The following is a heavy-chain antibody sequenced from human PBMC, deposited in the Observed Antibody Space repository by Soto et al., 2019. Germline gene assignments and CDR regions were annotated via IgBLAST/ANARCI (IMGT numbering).Heavy chain of an antibody. J-gene: IGHJ6*02. CDR1: GLTFGNVW. CDR2: IKSQADGGTI. D-gene: IGHD1-26*01. Sequence: GSLILSCAASGLTFGNVWMNWVRQAPGEGLEWVGRIKSQADGGTIVYATPVKGRFTISRDDSKNTLYLQMNSLTTEDTAVYYCARRSGTYSPFYYYYGLDVWGQGTTVTVSS. CDR3: ARRSGTYSPFYYYYGLDV. V-gene: IGHV3-15*07.